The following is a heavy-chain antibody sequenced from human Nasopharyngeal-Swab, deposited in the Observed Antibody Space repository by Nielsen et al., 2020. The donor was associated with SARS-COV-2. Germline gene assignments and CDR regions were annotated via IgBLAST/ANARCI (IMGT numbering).Heavy chain of an antibody. CDR1: GFSLSTSGMC. J-gene: IGHJ4*02. Sequence: SGPTLVQPTQTLTLTCTFSGFSLSTSGMCVSWIRQPPGKALEWLALIDWDDDKYYSTSLKTRLTISKDTSKNQVVLTMTNMDPVDTATYYCARIKSGYYDSSEGFDYWGQGTLVTVSS. V-gene: IGHV2-70*01. CDR2: IDWDDDK. CDR3: ARIKSGYYDSSEGFDY. D-gene: IGHD3-22*01.